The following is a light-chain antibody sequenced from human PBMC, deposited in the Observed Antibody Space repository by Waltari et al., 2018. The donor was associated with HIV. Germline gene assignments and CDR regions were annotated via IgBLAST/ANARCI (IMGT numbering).Light chain of an antibody. J-gene: IGLJ2*01. CDR3: EAWDDSLNGVV. V-gene: IGLV1-44*01. Sequence: QSVLTQPPSASGTPGQRVTISCSGSSSNIGINSVNWYQQFPGTAPKLLIYTNNQRPSGVPKRFSASMSGTSASLAISRLQSEDEADYYCEAWDDSLNGVVFGGGTKLTVL. CDR2: TNN. CDR1: SSNIGINS.